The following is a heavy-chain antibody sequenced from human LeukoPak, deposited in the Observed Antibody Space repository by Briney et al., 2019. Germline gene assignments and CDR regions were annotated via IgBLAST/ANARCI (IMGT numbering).Heavy chain of an antibody. V-gene: IGHV3-48*02. CDR2: ISSSSSTI. CDR3: ARDRYYYDSSGYYHDAFDI. Sequence: GGSLRLSCAASGFTFSSYSVNWVRQAPGKGREWVTYISSSSSTIYYADSVKGRFTISGDSAKNSLYLQMNSLRDEDTAVYYCARDRYYYDSSGYYHDAFDIWGQGTMVTVSS. J-gene: IGHJ3*02. D-gene: IGHD3-22*01. CDR1: GFTFSSYS.